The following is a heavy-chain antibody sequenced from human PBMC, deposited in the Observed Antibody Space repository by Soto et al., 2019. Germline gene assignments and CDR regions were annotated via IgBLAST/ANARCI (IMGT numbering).Heavy chain of an antibody. V-gene: IGHV3-23*01. CDR1: GFTFSSYA. J-gene: IGHJ5*02. Sequence: GGSLRLSCAASGFTFSSYAMSRVRQAPGKGLEWVSAISGSGGSTYYADSVKGRFTISRDNSKNTLYLQMNSLRAEDTALYYCAKDRGSSATPDWFDPWGQGTLVTVP. D-gene: IGHD3-16*01. CDR3: AKDRGSSATPDWFDP. CDR2: ISGSGGST.